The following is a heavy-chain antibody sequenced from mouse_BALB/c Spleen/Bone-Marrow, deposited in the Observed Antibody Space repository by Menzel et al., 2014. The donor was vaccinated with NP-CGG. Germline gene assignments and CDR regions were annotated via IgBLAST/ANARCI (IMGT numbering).Heavy chain of an antibody. CDR3: ARWKYYAMDY. CDR1: GFNIKDTY. CDR2: IDPANGNT. V-gene: IGHV14-3*02. Sequence: EVQLQQSGAELVKPGASVKLSCTASGFNIKDTYMHWVKQRPEQGLEWIGRIDPANGNTKYDPKFQGEATITADTSSNTACLQLSSLTSENTAVYYCARWKYYAMDYWGQGTSVTVSS. J-gene: IGHJ4*01.